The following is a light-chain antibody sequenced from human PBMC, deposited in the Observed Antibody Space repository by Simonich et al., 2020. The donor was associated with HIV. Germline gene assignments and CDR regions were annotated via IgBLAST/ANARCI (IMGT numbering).Light chain of an antibody. J-gene: IGKJ4*01. Sequence: DIVMTQSPLSLPVTPGEPASISCRSSQSLLQGNGYNYLNWYLQKPGQSPQLLIYMGSNRASGVPDRFSGSGSGTDFTLKISRVEAEDVGVYYCMQALETPLTFGGGTKVEIK. CDR2: MGS. CDR3: MQALETPLT. V-gene: IGKV2-28*01. CDR1: QSLLQGNGYNY.